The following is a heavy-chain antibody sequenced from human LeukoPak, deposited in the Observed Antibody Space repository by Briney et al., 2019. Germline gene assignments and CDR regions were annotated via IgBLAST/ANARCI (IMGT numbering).Heavy chain of an antibody. V-gene: IGHV3-7*03. CDR1: GGSISTYY. J-gene: IGHJ4*02. Sequence: ETLSLTCTVSGGSISTYYWSWVRQAPGQGLEWVANIKQDGSEKYYVDSVKGRFTISRDNAKNSLYLQMNSLRDEDTAVYYCASDSPGYSSGSYFTYWGQGTLVTVSS. CDR3: ASDSPGYSSGSYFTY. D-gene: IGHD2-15*01. CDR2: IKQDGSEK.